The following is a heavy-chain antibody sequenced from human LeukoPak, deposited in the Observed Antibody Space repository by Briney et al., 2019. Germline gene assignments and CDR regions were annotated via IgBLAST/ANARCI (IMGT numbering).Heavy chain of an antibody. CDR3: ARGRGRSSGWRPFDY. CDR1: GGSISSSSYY. J-gene: IGHJ4*02. Sequence: SETLSLTCTVSGGSISSSSYYWGWIRQPPGKGLEWIGSIYYSGSTYYNPSLKSRVTISVDTSKNQFSLKLSSVTAADTAVYYCARGRGRSSGWRPFDYWGQGTLVTVSS. V-gene: IGHV4-39*07. D-gene: IGHD6-19*01. CDR2: IYYSGST.